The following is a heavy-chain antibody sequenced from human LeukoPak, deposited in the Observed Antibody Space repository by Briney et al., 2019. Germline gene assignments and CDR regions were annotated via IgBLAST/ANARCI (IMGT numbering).Heavy chain of an antibody. CDR3: AKDTSSGWVGYFDY. CDR1: GFTFSSYG. J-gene: IGHJ4*02. V-gene: IGHV3-30*18. D-gene: IGHD6-19*01. Sequence: GGSLRLSCAASGFTFSSYGMRWVRQAPGKGLEWVAVISYDGSNNYYADSVKGRFTISRDNSKNTLYLQMNSLRAEDTAVYYCAKDTSSGWVGYFDYWGQGTLVTVSS. CDR2: ISYDGSNN.